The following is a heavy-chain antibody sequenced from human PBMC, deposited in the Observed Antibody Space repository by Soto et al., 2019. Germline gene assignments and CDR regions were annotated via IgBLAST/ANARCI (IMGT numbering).Heavy chain of an antibody. J-gene: IGHJ5*02. D-gene: IGHD2-2*01. CDR2: TYHSGNP. CDR3: ARVPDR. Sequence: SETLSLTCAVSGGSIYSSTYYWAWIRQPPGKPLEWIGHTYHSGNPYYNPSLKSRVTISVDRSKNQFSLKLSSVTAADTAVYYCARVPDRWGQGTLVTVSS. V-gene: IGHV4-30-2*01. CDR1: GGSIYSSTYY.